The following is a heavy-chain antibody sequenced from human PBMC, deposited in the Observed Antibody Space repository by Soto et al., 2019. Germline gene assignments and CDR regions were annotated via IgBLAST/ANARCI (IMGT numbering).Heavy chain of an antibody. D-gene: IGHD3-16*01. Sequence: EVQLVESGGGLVQPGGSLRLSCEASGFNVSNYYMTWVRQAPGKGLEWVSVLYSGGTIYYADSVKGRFTISRHDSKNTLYLQMNSLRAEDSAVYYCARGGRSLRVDYYYGLDVWGQGTTVTVSS. CDR2: LYSGGTI. J-gene: IGHJ6*02. V-gene: IGHV3-53*04. CDR3: ARGGRSLRVDYYYGLDV. CDR1: GFNVSNYY.